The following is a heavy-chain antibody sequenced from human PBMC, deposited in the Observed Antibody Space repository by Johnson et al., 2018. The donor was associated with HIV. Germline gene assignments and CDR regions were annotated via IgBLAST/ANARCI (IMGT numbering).Heavy chain of an antibody. CDR3: ARAREVYYLDAFDI. J-gene: IGHJ3*02. D-gene: IGHD3-22*01. V-gene: IGHV3-30*19. Sequence: QVPLVESGGGVVQPGRSLRLSCAASGFTFSSYGMHWVRQAPGKGLEWVAVISYDGSNKYYADSVKGRFTMSRDNSKNTLYLQMNSLRAEDTAVYYCARAREVYYLDAFDIWGQGTMVTVSS. CDR2: ISYDGSNK. CDR1: GFTFSSYG.